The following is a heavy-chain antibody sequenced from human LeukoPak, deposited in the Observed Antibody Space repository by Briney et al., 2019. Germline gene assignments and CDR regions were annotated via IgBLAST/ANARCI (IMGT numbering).Heavy chain of an antibody. CDR1: GGTFSSYA. CDR2: IIPIFGTA. D-gene: IGHD2-2*01. CDR3: ARGYCSSTSCSPGGYWFDP. V-gene: IGHV1-69*05. Sequence: SVEVSCKASGGTFSSYAISWVRQAPGQGLEWMGGIIPIFGTANYAQKFQGRVTITTDESTSTAYMELSSLRSEDTAVYYCARGYCSSTSCSPGGYWFDPWGQGTLVTVSS. J-gene: IGHJ5*02.